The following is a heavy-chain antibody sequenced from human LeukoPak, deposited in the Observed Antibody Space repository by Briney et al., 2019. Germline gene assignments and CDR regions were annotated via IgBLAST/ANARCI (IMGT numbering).Heavy chain of an antibody. J-gene: IGHJ5*02. CDR1: GFTFSSYS. CDR3: APRPLYSSGWYGS. D-gene: IGHD6-19*01. V-gene: IGHV3-21*01. Sequence: GGSLRLSCAASGFTFSSYSVNWVRQAPGKGLEWVSSISSSSSYIYYADSVKGRFTISRNNAKNSLYLQMNSLRAEDTAVYYCAPRPLYSSGWYGSWGQGTLVTVSS. CDR2: ISSSSSYI.